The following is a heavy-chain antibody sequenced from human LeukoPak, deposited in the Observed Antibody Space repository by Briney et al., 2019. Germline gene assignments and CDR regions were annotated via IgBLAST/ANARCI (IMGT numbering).Heavy chain of an antibody. V-gene: IGHV1-18*01. D-gene: IGHD5-12*01. CDR3: ARWLSHKGDY. CDR1: GYTFTNYG. Sequence: GASVKVSCKTSGYTFTNYGFSWVLQAPGHGLEWMGWISGGYINDTNYAQKVQDRVTMTTDASTRTTYMELRNLRSDDTAVYYCARWLSHKGDYWGQGTLVTVSS. J-gene: IGHJ4*02. CDR2: ISGGYINDT.